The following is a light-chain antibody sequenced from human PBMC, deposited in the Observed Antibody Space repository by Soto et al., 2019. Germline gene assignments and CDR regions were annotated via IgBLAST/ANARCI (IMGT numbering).Light chain of an antibody. CDR3: QQYDSSPWT. V-gene: IGKV3-20*01. J-gene: IGKJ1*01. CDR2: GAD. CDR1: QSFNSIY. Sequence: EIVLTQSPGTLSLSPGERATLSCRASQSFNSIYLAWYQQKPGQAPRLLIYGADSRATGIPDRFSGSGSGTEFTLTISGLEPEDFAVYYCQQYDSSPWTFGQGTKVDIK.